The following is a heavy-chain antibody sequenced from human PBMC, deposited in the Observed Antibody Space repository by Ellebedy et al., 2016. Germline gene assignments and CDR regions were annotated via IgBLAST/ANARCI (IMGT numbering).Heavy chain of an antibody. Sequence: SVKVSXXASGGTFSSYAISWVRQAPGQGLEWMGGIIPIFGTANYAQKFQGRVTITADKSTSTAYMELSSLRSEDTAVYYCARADYYGSGSYSYGMDVWGQGTTVTVSS. CDR2: IIPIFGTA. V-gene: IGHV1-69*06. D-gene: IGHD3-10*01. J-gene: IGHJ6*02. CDR1: GGTFSSYA. CDR3: ARADYYGSGSYSYGMDV.